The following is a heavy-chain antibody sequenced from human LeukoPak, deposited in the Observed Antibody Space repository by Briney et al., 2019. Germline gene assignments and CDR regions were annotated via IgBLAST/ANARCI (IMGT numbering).Heavy chain of an antibody. CDR2: ISGSGGST. D-gene: IGHD2-15*01. J-gene: IGHJ4*02. V-gene: IGHV3-23*01. CDR1: GITLSNYG. Sequence: GGSLRLSCVVSGITLSNYGMSWVRQAPGKGLEWVSAISGSGGSTYYADSVKGRFTISRNNSKNTLYLQMNSLRAEDTAVYYCAIAPVVAATYFDYWGQGTLVTVSS. CDR3: AIAPVVAATYFDY.